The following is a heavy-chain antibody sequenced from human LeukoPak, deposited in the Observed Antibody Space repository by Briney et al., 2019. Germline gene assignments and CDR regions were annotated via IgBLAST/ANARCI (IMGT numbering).Heavy chain of an antibody. V-gene: IGHV3-74*01. D-gene: IGHD1-14*01. CDR3: ARSDRAYDY. Sequence: GGSLRLSCAASGFIFSSYWMYWVRQAPGKGLVWVSRINADRSDTNYADSVRGRFTNSRDNAKNVFYLQMNSLTTEDTAVYYCARSDRAYDYWGQGTMVTVSS. CDR1: GFIFSSYW. CDR2: INADRSDT. J-gene: IGHJ4*02.